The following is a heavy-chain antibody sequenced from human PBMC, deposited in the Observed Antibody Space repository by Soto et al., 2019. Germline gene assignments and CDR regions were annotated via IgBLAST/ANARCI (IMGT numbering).Heavy chain of an antibody. V-gene: IGHV3-64D*06. CDR1: GFTFSSYA. CDR2: VRGNGDPP. Sequence: GALRLSCSASGFTFSSYAMHWVRQAPGKGLEYVSGVRGNGDPPFYADSVKGRFTISRDNSKNTLYLQMSSLSADDTAVYYCVKSRGGNNFDFFDWGQGALVTVSS. CDR3: VKSRGGNNFDFFD. J-gene: IGHJ4*02. D-gene: IGHD5-12*01.